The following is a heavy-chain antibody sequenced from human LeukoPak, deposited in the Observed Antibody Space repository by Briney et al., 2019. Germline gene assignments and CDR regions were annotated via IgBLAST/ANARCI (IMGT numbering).Heavy chain of an antibody. CDR1: GFSFNSYA. V-gene: IGHV3-23*01. D-gene: IGHD4-17*01. Sequence: PGVPLRLSCAASGFSFNSYAMTWVRHAPGGGLQWVSALSGSGISTYYADSVKGRFTISRYNSKNTLYLQMNSLRTDDTAVYYCAKRRSTVTSAWDAFDIWGQGTMVTVSS. CDR2: LSGSGIST. J-gene: IGHJ3*02. CDR3: AKRRSTVTSAWDAFDI.